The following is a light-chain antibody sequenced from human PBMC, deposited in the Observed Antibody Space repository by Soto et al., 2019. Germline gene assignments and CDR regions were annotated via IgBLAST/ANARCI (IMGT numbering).Light chain of an antibody. CDR3: GSWEDSLNGWV. CDR1: SSNVGSNT. CDR2: SDD. V-gene: IGLV1-44*01. Sequence: QSVLTQPPSASGTPGQRVTISCSGSSSNVGSNTVSWYQQLPGTATKVLIYSDDQRPSGVPDRFSGSRSGSSASLAISGLQSGDEADYYCGSWEDSLNGWVIGGGTKLTGL. J-gene: IGLJ3*02.